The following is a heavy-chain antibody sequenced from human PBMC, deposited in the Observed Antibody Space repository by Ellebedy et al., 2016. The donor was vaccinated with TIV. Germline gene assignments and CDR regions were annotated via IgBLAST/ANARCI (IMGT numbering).Heavy chain of an antibody. D-gene: IGHD3-16*01. CDR3: AKGLGDHWAFDT. J-gene: IGHJ3*02. CDR2: ISQDGSNK. Sequence: GGSLRLSXAASGFSFNSYGMHWVRQAPGMGLEWVASISQDGSNKYYTDSVKGRFTISRDNFKTTLYVQMDSLRVEDTAVYFRAKGLGDHWAFDTWGQGTGVTVSS. CDR1: GFSFNSYG. V-gene: IGHV3-30*18.